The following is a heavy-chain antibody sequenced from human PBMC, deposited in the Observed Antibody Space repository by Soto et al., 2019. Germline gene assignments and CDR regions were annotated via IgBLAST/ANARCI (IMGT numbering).Heavy chain of an antibody. D-gene: IGHD3-10*01. V-gene: IGHV4-59*01. CDR3: ASFIMVPWGWFDP. J-gene: IGHJ5*02. CDR2: IYYSGST. Sequence: LETLSLTCTVSGGSSSSYYWSWIRQPPGKGLEWIGYIYYSGSTNYNPSLKSRVTISVDTSKNQFSLKLSSVTAADTAVYYCASFIMVPWGWFDPWGQGTLVTVSS. CDR1: GGSSSSYY.